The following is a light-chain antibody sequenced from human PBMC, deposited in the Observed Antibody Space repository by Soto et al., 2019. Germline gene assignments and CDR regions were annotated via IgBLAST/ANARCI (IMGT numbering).Light chain of an antibody. V-gene: IGKV1-39*01. J-gene: IGKJ4*01. CDR2: AAS. Sequence: DIQMTQSPSSLSASVGDRVTITCRASQSISSYLNWYQQKPGKAPKLLIYAASSLQSGVPSRFSGSGSGTDFTLTISSLQPEDFATYYCQQSYSTPLFXGGTKADIK. CDR3: QQSYSTPL. CDR1: QSISSY.